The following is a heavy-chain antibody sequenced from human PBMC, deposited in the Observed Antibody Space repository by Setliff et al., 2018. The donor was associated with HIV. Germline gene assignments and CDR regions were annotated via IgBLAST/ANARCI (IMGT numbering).Heavy chain of an antibody. J-gene: IGHJ4*02. CDR3: ARLVGGDSSSSFFFDY. CDR2: IYYSGST. CDR1: GGSIGSGGYY. Sequence: TSETLSLTCTVSGGSIGSGGYYWSWIRQHPGKGLEWIGYIYYSGSTYYNPSFKRRLSISVDTSKNQFSLKLSSVTAADTAVYYCARLVGGDSSSSFFFDYWGQGTLVTVSS. D-gene: IGHD6-6*01. V-gene: IGHV4-31*03.